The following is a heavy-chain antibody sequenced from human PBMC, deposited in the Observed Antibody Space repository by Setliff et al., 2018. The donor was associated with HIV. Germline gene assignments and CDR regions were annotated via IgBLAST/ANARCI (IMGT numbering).Heavy chain of an antibody. D-gene: IGHD6-19*01. CDR2: IDSDGGSA. Sequence: PGGSLRLSCAASGFTFSSYAMSWVRQAPGKGLEYVSGIDSDGGSAYYADSVKGRFTISRDNSKNTPYLQMGSLRNEDMAVYFCARDRQPLSSSGWGSHMDVWGQGTTVTVSS. J-gene: IGHJ6*02. V-gene: IGHV3-64*02. CDR3: ARDRQPLSSSGWGSHMDV. CDR1: GFTFSSYA.